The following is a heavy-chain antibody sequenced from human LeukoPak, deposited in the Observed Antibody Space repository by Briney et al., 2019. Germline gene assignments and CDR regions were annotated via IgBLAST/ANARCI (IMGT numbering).Heavy chain of an antibody. V-gene: IGHV3-23*01. J-gene: IGHJ4*02. Sequence: GGSLRLSCAASGFTFSSYAMSWVRQAPGKGLEWVSAISGSGGSTYYADSVKGQFTISRDNSKNTLYLQMNSLRAEDTAVYYCAKVERSSGWYQSSLDYWGQGTLVTVSS. CDR3: AKVERSSGWYQSSLDY. D-gene: IGHD6-19*01. CDR1: GFTFSSYA. CDR2: ISGSGGST.